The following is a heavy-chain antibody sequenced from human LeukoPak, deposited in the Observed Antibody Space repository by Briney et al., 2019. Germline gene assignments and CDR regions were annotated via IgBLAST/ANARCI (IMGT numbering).Heavy chain of an antibody. D-gene: IGHD5-24*01. Sequence: SETLSLTCTVSGGSISSGGYYWSWIRQYSEKGLEWIGYTYNSGSIYYSPSLKSRVTISVDTSKNQFSLKLSSVTAADTPVYYCTRGDGYTLDSWGRGTLVTVSS. V-gene: IGHV4-31*03. J-gene: IGHJ4*02. CDR2: TYNSGSI. CDR3: TRGDGYTLDS. CDR1: GGSISSGGYY.